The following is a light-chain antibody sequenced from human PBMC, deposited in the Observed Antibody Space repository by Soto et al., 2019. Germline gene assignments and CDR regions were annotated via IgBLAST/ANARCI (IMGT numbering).Light chain of an antibody. CDR1: QTSGSNF. J-gene: IGKJ5*01. Sequence: EIVLTQSPGTLSLSPGERATLSCKTSQTSGSNFLAWYQHKPGQAPRLLFYASSNRATGIPDRFSGSASGPDFTLNSNILEPEDFAVYYCQLYGISPQFGQGTRLEIK. CDR2: ASS. CDR3: QLYGISPQ. V-gene: IGKV3-20*01.